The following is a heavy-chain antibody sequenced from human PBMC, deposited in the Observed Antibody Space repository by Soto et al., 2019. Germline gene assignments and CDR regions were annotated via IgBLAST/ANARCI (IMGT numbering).Heavy chain of an antibody. CDR2: ISAYNGNT. CDR1: GYTFTSYG. Sequence: QVQLVQSGAEVKKPGASVKVSCKASGYTFTSYGISWVRQAPGQGLEWMGWISAYNGNTNYAQKLQGRVTMTTDTSTSTAYMELRSLRSDDTAVYYCARVRITIFGVVISSWGFFDDWGQGTLVTVSS. J-gene: IGHJ4*02. CDR3: ARVRITIFGVVISSWGFFDD. D-gene: IGHD3-3*01. V-gene: IGHV1-18*01.